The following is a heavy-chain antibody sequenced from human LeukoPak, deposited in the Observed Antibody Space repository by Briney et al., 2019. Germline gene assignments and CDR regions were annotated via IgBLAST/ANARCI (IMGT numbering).Heavy chain of an antibody. CDR1: GFIFSDYY. V-gene: IGHV3-11*01. CDR2: ISGSSSNTI. CDR3: ARGFAAAGTRWFDR. Sequence: GGSLRLSCAASGFIFSDYYMNWIRQAPGKGLEWVSYISGSSSNTIYYADSVKGRFTISRDNAKNSLYLQMNSLRAEDTAVYYCARGFAAAGTRWFDRWGQGTLVTVSS. D-gene: IGHD6-13*01. J-gene: IGHJ5*02.